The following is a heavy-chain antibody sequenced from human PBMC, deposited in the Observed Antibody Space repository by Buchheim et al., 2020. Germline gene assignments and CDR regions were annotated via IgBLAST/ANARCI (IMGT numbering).Heavy chain of an antibody. J-gene: IGHJ4*02. CDR3: ARRVRDSSGYNFDF. Sequence: EVQLVQSGAEVKRPGESLRISCQGSGYSFTGAYIAWVRQMPGKGLEWMGLIYPGDSYTKYSPSFEGLVTMSVDKPIWTAYLQGRSLRTSDTAIYYCARRVRDSSGYNFDFWGQGTL. CDR2: IYPGDSYT. D-gene: IGHD5-24*01. V-gene: IGHV5-51*01. CDR1: GYSFTGAY.